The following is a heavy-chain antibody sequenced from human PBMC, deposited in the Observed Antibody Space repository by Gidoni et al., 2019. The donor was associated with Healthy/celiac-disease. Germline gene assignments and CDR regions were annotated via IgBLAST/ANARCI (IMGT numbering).Heavy chain of an antibody. J-gene: IGHJ6*03. Sequence: QVQLQESGPGLVKPSETLSLTCTVSGGSISSYYWSWIRQPPGKGLEWIGYIYYSGSTNYTPSLKSRVTISVDTSKNQFSLKLSSVTAADTAVYYCARGGRFDWFTRENYYYMDVWGKGTTVTVSS. CDR1: GGSISSYY. CDR2: IYYSGST. CDR3: ARGGRFDWFTRENYYYMDV. V-gene: IGHV4-59*01. D-gene: IGHD3-9*01.